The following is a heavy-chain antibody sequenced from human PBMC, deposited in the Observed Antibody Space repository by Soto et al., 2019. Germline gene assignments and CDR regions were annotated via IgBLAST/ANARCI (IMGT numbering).Heavy chain of an antibody. D-gene: IGHD3-9*01. V-gene: IGHV3-30*18. Sequence: QVQLVESGGGVVQPGRSLRLSCAASGFTFSTYAMHWVRQAPGKGLEWVAVIPDDGSNKYYADSVKGRFTTSRDNSKNTGYRQMDSLRAEDTAVYYCVNEGDRCDWSLYYFDYWGQGTLVTVSS. CDR2: IPDDGSNK. CDR1: GFTFSTYA. CDR3: VNEGDRCDWSLYYFDY. J-gene: IGHJ4*02.